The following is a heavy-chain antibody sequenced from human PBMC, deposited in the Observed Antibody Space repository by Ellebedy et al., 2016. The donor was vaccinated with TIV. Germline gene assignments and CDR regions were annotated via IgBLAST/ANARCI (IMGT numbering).Heavy chain of an antibody. V-gene: IGHV1-8*01. J-gene: IGHJ6*02. CDR2: MNPNSGHT. D-gene: IGHD5-18*01. CDR3: ARAWDTGMAPNYYYGMDV. Sequence: AASVKVSCKASGYTFTSYDINWMRQATGQGLEWMAWMNPNSGHTGYAQKFQGRVTMTRNTSISTAYMELSSLRSEDTDVYYCARAWDTGMAPNYYYGMDVWGQGTTVTVSS. CDR1: GYTFTSYD.